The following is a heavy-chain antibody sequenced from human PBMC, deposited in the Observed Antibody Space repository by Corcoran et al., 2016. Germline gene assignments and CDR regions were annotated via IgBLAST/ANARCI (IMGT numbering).Heavy chain of an antibody. D-gene: IGHD1-26*01. CDR1: GGSFSSYA. CDR3: GSSATLGGMDV. Sequence: QVQLVQSGAEVKKPGSSVKVSCKTSGGSFSSYALNWVRQAPGQGLEWMGGIIPIFGTANYAQKFQGRVTITADEPTSTAYMELSSLRSEDTAMYYCGSSATLGGMDVWGQGTTVTVSS. V-gene: IGHV1-69*01. CDR2: IIPIFGTA. J-gene: IGHJ6*02.